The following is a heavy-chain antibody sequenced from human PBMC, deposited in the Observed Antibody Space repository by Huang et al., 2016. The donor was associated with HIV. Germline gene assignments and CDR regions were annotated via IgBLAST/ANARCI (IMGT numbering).Heavy chain of an antibody. CDR2: INPNMGGT. CDR1: GYTFIGYY. D-gene: IGHD6-13*01. J-gene: IGHJ6*02. CDR3: ARDQLGQQLAAGRGMDV. V-gene: IGHV1-2*02. Sequence: QVQLVQSGAEVKKPGASVKVSCKASGYTFIGYYMHWGREAPGQGLEWRGGINPNMGGTNYAQKFQGRVTMTRDTSISTAYMELSSLRSDDTAVYYCARDQLGQQLAAGRGMDVWGQGTTVTVSS.